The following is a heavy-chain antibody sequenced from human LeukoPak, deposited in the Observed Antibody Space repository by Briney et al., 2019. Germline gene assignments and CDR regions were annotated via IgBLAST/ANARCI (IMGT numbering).Heavy chain of an antibody. D-gene: IGHD3-10*01. CDR2: INPNSGGT. V-gene: IGHV1-2*02. CDR1: GYTFTGYY. J-gene: IGHJ4*02. Sequence: ASVKVSCKASGYTFTGYYMHWVRQAPGQGLEWMGWINPNSGGTNYAQKFQGRVTMTRDTSISTAYMELSRLRSDDTAVYFCASTGESGLREDYFDFWGQGTLVTVSS. CDR3: ASTGESGLREDYFDF.